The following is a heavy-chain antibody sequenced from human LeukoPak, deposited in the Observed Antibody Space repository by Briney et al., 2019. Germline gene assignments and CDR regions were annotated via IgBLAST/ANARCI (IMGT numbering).Heavy chain of an antibody. J-gene: IGHJ3*01. V-gene: IGHV4-59*01. Sequence: PSQTLSLTCTVSGASISSFYWSWIRQPPGKGLEWMGYIYYTGSVNYNPSPKSRVTISVDMYKIQFSLQLSSVTAADTAVYYCARSSRDGYKPRAFDVWGQGTVVTVSS. CDR1: GASISSFY. D-gene: IGHD5-24*01. CDR2: IYYTGSV. CDR3: ARSSRDGYKPRAFDV.